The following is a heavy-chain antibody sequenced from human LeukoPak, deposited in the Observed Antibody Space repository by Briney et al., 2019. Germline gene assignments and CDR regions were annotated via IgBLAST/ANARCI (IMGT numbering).Heavy chain of an antibody. CDR3: ASSGGDYLLFDD. J-gene: IGHJ4*02. Sequence: GGSLRLSCAASGFTVSSNYMSWVRQAPGKGLEWVSVIYSGGNTYYADSVKGRFTISRDNSKNTLYLQMNSLRAEDTAVYYCASSGGDYLLFDDWGQGTLVTVSS. D-gene: IGHD2-21*02. CDR2: IYSGGNT. CDR1: GFTVSSNY. V-gene: IGHV3-66*01.